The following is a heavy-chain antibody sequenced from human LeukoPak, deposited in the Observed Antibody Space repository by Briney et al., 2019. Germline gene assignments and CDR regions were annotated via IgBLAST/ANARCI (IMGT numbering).Heavy chain of an antibody. CDR3: AKDVGATDYYYYYMDV. CDR2: INGGGGST. V-gene: IGHV3-23*01. CDR1: GFTFSNYA. J-gene: IGHJ6*03. D-gene: IGHD1-26*01. Sequence: GGSLRLSCAASGFTFSNYAMSWVRKAPGKGLEWVSDINGGGGSTYYADSVKGRSTISRDNSKNTLYLQMNSLRAEDTAVYYCAKDVGATDYYYYYMDVWGKGTTVTISS.